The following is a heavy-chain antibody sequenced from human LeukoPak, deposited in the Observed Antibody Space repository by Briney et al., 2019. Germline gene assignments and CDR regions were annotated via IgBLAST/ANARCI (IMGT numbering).Heavy chain of an antibody. J-gene: IGHJ4*02. V-gene: IGHV1-46*01. Sequence: ASVKVSCKASGSTFTSYYMHWVRQAPGQGLEWMGIINPSGGSTSYAQKFQGRVTMTRDMSTSTVYMELSSLRSEDTAVYYCARAQTQGYSNGGCGYWGQGTLVTVSS. CDR3: ARAQTQGYSNGGCGY. D-gene: IGHD4-11*01. CDR2: INPSGGST. CDR1: GSTFTSYY.